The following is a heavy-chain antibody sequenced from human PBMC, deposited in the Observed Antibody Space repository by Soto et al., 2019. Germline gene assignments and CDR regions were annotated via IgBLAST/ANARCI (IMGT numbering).Heavy chain of an antibody. Sequence: EVQLVESGGGLVQPGGSLRLSCAASGVTGSTKYMSWVRQAPGKGLEWVSVIYSGGSTFYADSVRGRFTISRDNSKNTVNIQMNSLSAEDTAVYYCARDPWAADYWGQGTLVTVSS. V-gene: IGHV3-66*01. J-gene: IGHJ4*02. CDR1: GVTGSTKY. D-gene: IGHD3-16*01. CDR2: IYSGGST. CDR3: ARDPWAADY.